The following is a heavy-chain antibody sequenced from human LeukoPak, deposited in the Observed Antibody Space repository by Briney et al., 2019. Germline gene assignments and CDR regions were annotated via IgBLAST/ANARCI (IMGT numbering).Heavy chain of an antibody. Sequence: GGSLRLSCAASGITFTSYPMSWVRQAPGKGLEWVSAISGSGGTTYHADSVKGRFTISRDNSKNTLYLQMNSLRAEDTAVYYCAKYSGYCTSTSCQSLYYYYYMDVWGKGTTVTVSS. J-gene: IGHJ6*03. CDR2: ISGSGGTT. D-gene: IGHD2-2*01. V-gene: IGHV3-23*01. CDR1: GITFTSYP. CDR3: AKYSGYCTSTSCQSLYYYYYMDV.